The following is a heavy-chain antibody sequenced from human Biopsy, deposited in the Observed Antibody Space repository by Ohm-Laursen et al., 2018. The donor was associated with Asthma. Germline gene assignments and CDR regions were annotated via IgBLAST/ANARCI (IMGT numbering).Heavy chain of an antibody. CDR1: GGTFNTYV. J-gene: IGHJ4*02. V-gene: IGHV1-69*01. CDR2: INSVLGTT. D-gene: IGHD2-2*01. Sequence: SSVKVSCKSLGGTFNTYVIGWVRQAPGQGLEWMGGINSVLGTTTYPQKFQGRVTITADDSTSTVYMELSSLRSEDTAVYYCARKAGSCISRTCYSLDFWGQGTLVTVSS. CDR3: ARKAGSCISRTCYSLDF.